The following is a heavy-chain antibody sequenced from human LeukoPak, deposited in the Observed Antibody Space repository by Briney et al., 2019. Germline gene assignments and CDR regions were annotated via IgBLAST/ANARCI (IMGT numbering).Heavy chain of an antibody. J-gene: IGHJ4*02. Sequence: ASVKVSCKASGYTFTSYGIRWVRQAPGQGLEWMGWISAYNGNTNYAQKHQGRVTMTTDTSTSTAYMELRSLRSDDTAVYYCARNMLWGYDFWSGYYYFDYWGQGTLVTVSS. CDR2: ISAYNGNT. V-gene: IGHV1-18*01. CDR3: ARNMLWGYDFWSGYYYFDY. D-gene: IGHD3-3*01. CDR1: GYTFTSYG.